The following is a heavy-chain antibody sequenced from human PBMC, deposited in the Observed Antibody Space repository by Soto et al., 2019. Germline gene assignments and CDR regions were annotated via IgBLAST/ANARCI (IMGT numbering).Heavy chain of an antibody. CDR2: IWYDGSNK. D-gene: IGHD1-7*01. Sequence: GGSLRLSCAASGFTFSSYGMHWVRQAPGKGLEWVAVIWYDGSNKYYADSVKGRFTISRDNSKNTLYLQMNSLRAEDTAVYYCARDGRNWNYGLDAVDIWGQGTMVTVSS. V-gene: IGHV3-33*08. CDR1: GFTFSSYG. J-gene: IGHJ3*02. CDR3: ARDGRNWNYGLDAVDI.